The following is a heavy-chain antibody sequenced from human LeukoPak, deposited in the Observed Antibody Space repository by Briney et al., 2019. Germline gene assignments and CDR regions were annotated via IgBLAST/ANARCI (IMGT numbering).Heavy chain of an antibody. CDR2: IYHSGST. Sequence: SETLSLTCVVSSYSISSGYYWGWIRQPPGKGLEWIGSIYHSGSTYYNPSLKSRVTISVDTSKNQFSLKLSSVTAADTAVYYCARQGGSGYDNNWFDPWGQGTLVTVSS. CDR3: ARQGGSGYDNNWFDP. D-gene: IGHD3-22*01. CDR1: SYSISSGYY. J-gene: IGHJ5*02. V-gene: IGHV4-38-2*01.